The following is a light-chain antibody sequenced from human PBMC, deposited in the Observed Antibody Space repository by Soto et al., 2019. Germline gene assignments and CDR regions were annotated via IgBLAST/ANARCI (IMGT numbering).Light chain of an antibody. V-gene: IGKV3-20*01. Sequence: EIVLTQSPGTLSLSPGERATLSCRASQSVSNNYLAWYQQKPGQAPRLLIYGASNRATGIPDRFSGSGSGTDFTLAISRLEPEDFAVYFCHQFGGSPQTFGQGTKVDIK. CDR2: GAS. CDR1: QSVSNNY. CDR3: HQFGGSPQT. J-gene: IGKJ1*01.